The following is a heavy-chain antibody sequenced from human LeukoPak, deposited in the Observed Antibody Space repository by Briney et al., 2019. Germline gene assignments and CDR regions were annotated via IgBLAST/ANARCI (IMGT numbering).Heavy chain of an antibody. D-gene: IGHD3-22*01. J-gene: IGHJ4*02. CDR3: ARAQRSPYYYDSSGPYYFDY. CDR2: IDHSGST. Sequence: SETLSLTCTVSGYSISSGYYWGWIRQPPGKGLEWIGRIDHSGSTYYNPSLKSRVTISVDTSKTQFSLKLSSVTAADTAVYYCARAQRSPYYYDSSGPYYFDYWGQGTLVTVSS. V-gene: IGHV4-38-2*02. CDR1: GYSISSGYY.